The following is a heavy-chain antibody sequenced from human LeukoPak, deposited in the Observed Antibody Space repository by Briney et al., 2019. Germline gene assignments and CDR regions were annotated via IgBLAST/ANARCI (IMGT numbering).Heavy chain of an antibody. Sequence: ASVKVSCKASGYTFTSYYMHWVRQASGQGLEWMGIINPSGGSTSYAQKFQGRVTMTRDTSTSTVYMELSSLRSEDTAVYYCARDDHGGVLRYFDWSSYLFDYWGQGTLVTVSS. V-gene: IGHV1-46*01. CDR1: GYTFTSYY. J-gene: IGHJ4*02. CDR3: ARDDHGGVLRYFDWSSYLFDY. CDR2: INPSGGST. D-gene: IGHD3-9*01.